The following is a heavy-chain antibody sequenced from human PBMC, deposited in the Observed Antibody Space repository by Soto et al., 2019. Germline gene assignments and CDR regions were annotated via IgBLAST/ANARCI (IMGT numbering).Heavy chain of an antibody. D-gene: IGHD3-10*01. V-gene: IGHV3-11*01. CDR1: GFTFSDYY. CDR3: ARSKPYGSGSYYRLYYGMDV. J-gene: IGHJ6*02. CDR2: ISSSGSTI. Sequence: XGSLILSCSAAGFTFSDYYMSWIRQAPGKGLDWVSYISSSGSTIYYADSVKGRFTISRDNAKNSLYLQMNSLRAEDTAVYYCARSKPYGSGSYYRLYYGMDVWGQGTTVTVSS.